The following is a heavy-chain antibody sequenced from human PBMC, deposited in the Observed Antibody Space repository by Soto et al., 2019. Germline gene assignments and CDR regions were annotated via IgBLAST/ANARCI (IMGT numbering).Heavy chain of an antibody. CDR1: GYTFTSYY. CDR3: ARTRATRDYYYSGMDV. Sequence: ASVKVSCKASGYTFTSYYINWVRQAPGQGLEWMGIINPSGGSTSYAQKFQGRVTMTRDTSTSTVYMELSSLRSEDTAVYYCARTRATRDYYYSGMDVCGQGTTVTVSS. CDR2: INPSGGST. V-gene: IGHV1-46*01. J-gene: IGHJ6*02.